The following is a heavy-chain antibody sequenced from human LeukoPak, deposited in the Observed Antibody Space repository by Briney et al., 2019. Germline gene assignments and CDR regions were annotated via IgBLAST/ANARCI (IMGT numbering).Heavy chain of an antibody. J-gene: IGHJ4*02. CDR2: ISSGSTI. Sequence: GGSLRLSCAASGFTFSDYYMSWIRQAPGKGLEWVSYISSGSTIYYADSVKGRFTISRDNAKNSLYLQMNSLRAEDTAVYYCARDGRLEHGGYWGQGTLVTVSS. V-gene: IGHV3-11*01. CDR1: GFTFSDYY. D-gene: IGHD1/OR15-1a*01. CDR3: ARDGRLEHGGY.